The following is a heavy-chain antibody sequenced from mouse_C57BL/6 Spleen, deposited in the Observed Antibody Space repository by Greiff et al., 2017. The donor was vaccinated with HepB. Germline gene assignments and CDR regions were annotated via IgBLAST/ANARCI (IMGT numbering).Heavy chain of an antibody. D-gene: IGHD4-1*01. CDR3: ARNAGAYFDV. CDR2: IWSGGST. J-gene: IGHJ1*03. Sequence: VQLQESGPGLVQPSQSLSITCTVSGFSLTSYGVHWVRQSPGKGLEWLGVIWSGGSTDYNAAFISRLSISKDNSKSQVFFKMNSLQADDTAIYYCARNAGAYFDVWGTGTTVTVSS. V-gene: IGHV2-2*01. CDR1: GFSLTSYG.